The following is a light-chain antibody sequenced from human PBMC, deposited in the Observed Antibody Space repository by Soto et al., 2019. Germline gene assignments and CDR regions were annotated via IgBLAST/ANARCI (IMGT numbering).Light chain of an antibody. CDR3: TSYTSSSTLDV. J-gene: IGLJ1*01. CDR1: SSDVGGYNY. V-gene: IGLV2-14*01. CDR2: EVS. Sequence: QSALTQPASVSGSPGQSITISCTGTSSDVGGYNYVSWYQQHPGKAPKLMIYEVSNRPLGVSNRFSGSKSGNTASLTISGLQAEDEADYYCTSYTSSSTLDVFGTGTNHRP.